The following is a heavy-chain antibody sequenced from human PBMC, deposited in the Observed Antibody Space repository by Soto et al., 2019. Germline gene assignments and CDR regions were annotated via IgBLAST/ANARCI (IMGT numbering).Heavy chain of an antibody. CDR3: ARQSYGDYDGGLDY. CDR2: IYYSGST. CDR1: GGSISSYY. J-gene: IGHJ4*02. V-gene: IGHV4-59*08. D-gene: IGHD4-17*01. Sequence: QVQLQESGPGLVKPSETLSLTCTVSGGSISSYYWSWIRQPPGKGLEWIGYIYYSGSTNYNPSLNSRVTISVDTSKNQFSLKLSSVTAADTAVYYCARQSYGDYDGGLDYWGQGTLVTVSS.